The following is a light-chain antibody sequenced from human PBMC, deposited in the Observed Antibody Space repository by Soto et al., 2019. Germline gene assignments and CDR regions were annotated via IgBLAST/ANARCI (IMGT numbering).Light chain of an antibody. CDR3: QQYGSSPWT. J-gene: IGKJ1*01. CDR1: QSVSSSY. V-gene: IGKV3-20*01. CDR2: GAS. Sequence: EIVLTQSPGTLSLSPGDRATLSCRASQSVSSSYLAWYQQKPGQAPRLLIYGASSRATGIPDRFSGSGSGTDFTLTISRLEPEDFAVYYCQQYGSSPWTFGQRTKVDI.